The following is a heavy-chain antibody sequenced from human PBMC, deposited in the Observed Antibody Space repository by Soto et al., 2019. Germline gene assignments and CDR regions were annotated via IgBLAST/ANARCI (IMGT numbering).Heavy chain of an antibody. CDR3: ARVERGTATTVVDAFDI. Sequence: QVQLQQWGAGLLKPSETLSLTCAVYGGFVSSGSYYWSWIRQPPGKGLEWIGEMSHSGGTHFNPSRKSRVTISVDTSKNQFSLKMSSVTAADTALYYCARVERGTATTVVDAFDIGGPGTMVTVSS. V-gene: IGHV4-34*01. D-gene: IGHD1-1*01. J-gene: IGHJ3*02. CDR2: MSHSGGT. CDR1: GGFVSSGSYY.